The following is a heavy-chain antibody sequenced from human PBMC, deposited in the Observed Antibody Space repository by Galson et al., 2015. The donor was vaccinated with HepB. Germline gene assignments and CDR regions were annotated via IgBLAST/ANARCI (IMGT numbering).Heavy chain of an antibody. V-gene: IGHV3-33*01. CDR3: ARNGGYRVVDYKYGMDV. Sequence: SLRLSCAASEFTFSNYAMHWVRQAPGKGLEWVAVIWYDGSNKYYADSVKGRFTISRDNPKNTLCLQMNSLRAEDTAVYYCARNGGYRVVDYKYGMDVWGQGTTVTVSS. D-gene: IGHD1-26*01. J-gene: IGHJ6*02. CDR1: EFTFSNYA. CDR2: IWYDGSNK.